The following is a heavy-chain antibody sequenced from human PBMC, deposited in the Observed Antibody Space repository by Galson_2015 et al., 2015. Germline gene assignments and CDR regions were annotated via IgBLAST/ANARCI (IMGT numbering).Heavy chain of an antibody. J-gene: IGHJ4*02. D-gene: IGHD1-26*01. CDR2: IYPGDSDT. CDR1: GYSFPTYW. Sequence: QPGAEVKKPGESLKISCTVSGYSFPTYWIGWVRQMPGKGLEWMGIIYPGDSDTSYSPSFQGQVTISADNSLSTPYLQWNTLKASDTAMYYCARGGSRPEGGIFDYWGQGTVVTVSS. V-gene: IGHV5-51*01. CDR3: ARGGSRPEGGIFDY.